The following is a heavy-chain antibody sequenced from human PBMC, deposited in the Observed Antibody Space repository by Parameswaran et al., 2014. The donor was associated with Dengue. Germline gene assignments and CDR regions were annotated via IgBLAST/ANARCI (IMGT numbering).Heavy chain of an antibody. CDR2: ISGSGGFT. Sequence: ESLKISCVASGFTFSSYGMSWVRQAPGKGLEWVSGISGSGGFTYYSDSVEGRFTISRDISKNTLYLQMNSLRDEDTAVYYCARDLVSYSKYLFGMAAWGQGTTVTVSS. V-gene: IGHV3-23*01. J-gene: IGHJ6*02. D-gene: IGHD4-11*01. CDR3: ARDLVSYSKYLFGMAA. CDR1: GFTFSSYG.